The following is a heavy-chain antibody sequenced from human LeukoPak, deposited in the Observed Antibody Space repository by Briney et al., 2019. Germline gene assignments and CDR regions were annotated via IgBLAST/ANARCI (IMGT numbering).Heavy chain of an antibody. V-gene: IGHV4-59*01. CDR1: GGSISLYY. CDR2: IYYTGST. J-gene: IGHJ4*02. D-gene: IGHD6-19*01. Sequence: SETLSLTCTVSGGSISLYYWSWIRQPPGKGLEWIGYIYYTGSTKSNPSLKSRVTISVDTSKKQFSLNLSSVTAADTAVYYCARAGWFSTTCHFDYWGQGILVTVSS. CDR3: ARAGWFSTTCHFDY.